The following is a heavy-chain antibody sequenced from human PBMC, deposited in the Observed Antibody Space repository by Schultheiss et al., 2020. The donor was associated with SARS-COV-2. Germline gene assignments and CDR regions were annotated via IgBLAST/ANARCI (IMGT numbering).Heavy chain of an antibody. V-gene: IGHV6-1*01. CDR2: TYYRADFYH. Sequence: SQTLSLTCAISGDSVSSNSAAWNWIRQSPSGGLEWLGRTYYRADFYHDYTMSLTSRITFNADASKNQVSLQLRSVTPEDTAVYYCARWRAADAFDIWGQGTVVTVSS. CDR3: ARWRAADAFDI. D-gene: IGHD2-15*01. J-gene: IGHJ3*02. CDR1: GDSVSSNSAA.